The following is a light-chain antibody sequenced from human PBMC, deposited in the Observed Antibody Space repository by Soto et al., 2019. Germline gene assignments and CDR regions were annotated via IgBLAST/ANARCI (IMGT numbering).Light chain of an antibody. Sequence: QAVVTQPPSVSGAPGQRVTISCTGSSSNIGAGYDVHWYQQLPGTAPKLLIYANINRPSGVPDRFSGSKSGTSASLAITGLQAEDEADYYCQSYDTILSGSVFGGGTKLTVL. V-gene: IGLV1-40*01. CDR1: SSNIGAGYD. CDR2: ANI. J-gene: IGLJ2*01. CDR3: QSYDTILSGSV.